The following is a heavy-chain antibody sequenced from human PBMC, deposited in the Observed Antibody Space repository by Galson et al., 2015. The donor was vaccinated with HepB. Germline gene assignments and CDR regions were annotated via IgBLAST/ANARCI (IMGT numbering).Heavy chain of an antibody. V-gene: IGHV3-21*01. Sequence: SLRLSCAASGFTFSSYSMNWVRQAPGKGLEWVSSISSSSSYIYYADSVKGRFTISRDNSKNTLYLQMNSLRAEDTAVYYCARDLDVWGGKPLSYYYGMDVWGQGTTVTVSS. CDR3: ARDLDVWGGKPLSYYYGMDV. J-gene: IGHJ6*02. D-gene: IGHD3-16*01. CDR1: GFTFSSYS. CDR2: ISSSSSYI.